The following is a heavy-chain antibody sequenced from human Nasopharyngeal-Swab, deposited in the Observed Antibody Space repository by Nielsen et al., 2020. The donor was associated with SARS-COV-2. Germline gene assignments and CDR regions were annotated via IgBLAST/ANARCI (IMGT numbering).Heavy chain of an antibody. CDR3: ARDWGSGSYYLGGFDY. J-gene: IGHJ4*02. CDR2: ISYDGINK. CDR1: GFTFSNYG. Sequence: GESLKISCAASGFTFSNYGMHWVRQAPGKGLEWVAVISYDGINKYDADSVKGRFTISRDNSKDTLYLQMNSLRAEDTAVYYCARDWGSGSYYLGGFDYWGQGTLVTVSS. D-gene: IGHD1-26*01. V-gene: IGHV3-30*03.